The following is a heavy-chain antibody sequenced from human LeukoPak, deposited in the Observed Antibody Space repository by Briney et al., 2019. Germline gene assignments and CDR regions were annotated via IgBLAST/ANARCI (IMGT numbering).Heavy chain of an antibody. CDR1: GFTFSNAW. D-gene: IGHD3-22*01. V-gene: IGHV3-15*01. CDR2: IKSKSDGGAT. Sequence: PGGSLRLSCLASGFTFSNAWMGWVRQAPGKGLKWVVRIKSKSDGGATDYAEHVKGRFTISRDDSKNTLYLQMNSLKTEDTAVYSCTSDLGYYYDGSGPNWGQGTLVIVSS. CDR3: TSDLGYYYDGSGPN. J-gene: IGHJ4*02.